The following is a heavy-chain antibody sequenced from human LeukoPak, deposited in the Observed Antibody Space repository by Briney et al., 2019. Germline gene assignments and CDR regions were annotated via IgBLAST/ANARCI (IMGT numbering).Heavy chain of an antibody. J-gene: IGHJ4*02. D-gene: IGHD5-24*01. CDR2: IIPIFGTA. Sequence: ASVKVSCKASGGTFSSYAISWVRQAPGQGLEWMGGIIPIFGTANYAQKLQGRVTMTTDTSTSTAYMELRSLRSDDTAVYYCARDQMALDYWGQGTLVTVSS. V-gene: IGHV1-69*05. CDR3: ARDQMALDY. CDR1: GGTFSSYA.